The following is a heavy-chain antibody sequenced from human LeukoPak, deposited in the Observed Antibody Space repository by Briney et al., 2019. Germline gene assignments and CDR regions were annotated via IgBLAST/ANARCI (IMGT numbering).Heavy chain of an antibody. Sequence: ASVKVSCKASGYTFTGYYMHWVRQAPGQGLEWMGWINPNSGGTNYAQKFQGRVTMTRDTSISTAYMELSRLRSDDTAVYYCARDRCSSTSCYQNYWGQGTLVAVSS. J-gene: IGHJ4*02. CDR3: ARDRCSSTSCYQNY. CDR2: INPNSGGT. V-gene: IGHV1-2*02. D-gene: IGHD2-2*01. CDR1: GYTFTGYY.